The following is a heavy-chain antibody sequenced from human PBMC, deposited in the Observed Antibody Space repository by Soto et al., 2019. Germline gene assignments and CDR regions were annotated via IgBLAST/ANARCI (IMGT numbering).Heavy chain of an antibody. Sequence: QVQLMQSGAEVKKPGSSVKVSCKASGGTFSTSAISWVRQAPGEGLEWVGGIMPIFATPDYAQKFQGRVTISADESTATAYLELTSLTTDDPAVYYCARDKDRQQLGGNYDYSLDVWGQGTAITVSS. V-gene: IGHV1-69*12. CDR1: GGTFSTSA. CDR2: IMPIFATP. D-gene: IGHD3-3*02. CDR3: ARDKDRQQLGGNYDYSLDV. J-gene: IGHJ6*02.